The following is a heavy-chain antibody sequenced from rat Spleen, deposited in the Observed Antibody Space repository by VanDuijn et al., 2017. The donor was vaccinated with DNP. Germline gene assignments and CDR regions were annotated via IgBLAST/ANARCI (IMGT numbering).Heavy chain of an antibody. CDR2: ISTGGGNT. D-gene: IGHD1-2*01. CDR1: GFTFSDYN. V-gene: IGHV5S23*01. CDR3: ATHFTIAPPIGDWFAY. J-gene: IGHJ3*01. Sequence: EVQLVESGGGLVQPGRSLKLSCAASGFTFSDYNMAWVRQAPTKGLEWVASISTGGGNTYYRDSVKGRFIISRDNAKNTQYLQMDSLRSEDTATYYCATHFTIAPPIGDWFAYWGQGTLVTVSS.